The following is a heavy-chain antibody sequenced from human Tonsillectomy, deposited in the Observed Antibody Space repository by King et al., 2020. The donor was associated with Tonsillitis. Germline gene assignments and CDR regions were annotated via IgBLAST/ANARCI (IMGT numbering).Heavy chain of an antibody. CDR3: ARRHSGLLVAAPIRDAFDI. D-gene: IGHD5-12*01. Sequence: ITLKESGPTLVKPTETLTLTCTFSGFSLITSGVGVGWIRQPPGKALEWLALIYWDNDTRYSPSLKSRLTITKDTSRNKVVLTMTNMDPVDTATYFCARRHSGLLVAAPIRDAFDIWGRGTMVTVSS. V-gene: IGHV2-5*02. CDR2: IYWDNDT. CDR1: GFSLITSGVG. J-gene: IGHJ3*02.